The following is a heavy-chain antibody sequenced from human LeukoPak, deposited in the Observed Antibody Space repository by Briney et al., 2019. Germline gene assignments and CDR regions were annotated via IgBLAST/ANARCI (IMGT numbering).Heavy chain of an antibody. CDR3: TRDPDGAHDFDY. J-gene: IGHJ4*02. V-gene: IGHV1-18*01. Sequence: ASVKVSCKASGYTFASFGFSWVGQAPGQGLEWMGWIGVYNGETNYAQNFRGRVTMTTDTSTSTAYMELRSLRSDDTAVYYCTRDPDGAHDFDYWGQGTLVTVSS. D-gene: IGHD4-17*01. CDR1: GYTFASFG. CDR2: IGVYNGET.